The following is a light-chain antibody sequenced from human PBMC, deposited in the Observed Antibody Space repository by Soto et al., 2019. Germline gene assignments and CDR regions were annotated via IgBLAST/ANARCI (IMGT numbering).Light chain of an antibody. V-gene: IGKV1-5*03. CDR3: EQYNSYPYT. CDR1: QSISSW. J-gene: IGKJ2*01. Sequence: DIQMTQSPSTLSASVGDRVTITCRASQSISSWLAWYQQKTGKAPKLLIYKACSLESGVPSRFSGSGSGTEFTVTISSLQLDDFATYYCEQYNSYPYTFGQGTKLEIK. CDR2: KAC.